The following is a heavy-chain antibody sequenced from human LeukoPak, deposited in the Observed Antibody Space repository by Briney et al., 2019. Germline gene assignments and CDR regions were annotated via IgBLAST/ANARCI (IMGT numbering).Heavy chain of an antibody. J-gene: IGHJ4*02. CDR1: GGSISSSSYY. D-gene: IGHD4-17*01. CDR3: ARDDYGDYRPDRTFDY. CDR2: IYYSGST. Sequence: PSETLSLTCTVSGGSISSSSYYWGWIRQPPGKGLEWIGSIYYSGSTYYNPSLKSRVTISVDTSKNQFSLKLSSVTAADTAVYYCARDDYGDYRPDRTFDYWGQGTLVTVSS. V-gene: IGHV4-39*07.